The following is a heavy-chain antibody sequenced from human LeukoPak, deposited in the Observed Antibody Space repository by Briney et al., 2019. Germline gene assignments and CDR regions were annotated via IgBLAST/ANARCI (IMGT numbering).Heavy chain of an antibody. J-gene: IGHJ4*02. Sequence: GASVKVSCKASGGTFSSYAISWVRQAPGQGLEWMGGIIPIFGTANYAQKFQGRVTITTDESTSTAYMELSSLRSEDTAVYYCARTENYDSSGYLSYFDYWGQGTLVTVSS. CDR2: IIPIFGTA. CDR3: ARTENYDSSGYLSYFDY. V-gene: IGHV1-69*05. D-gene: IGHD3-22*01. CDR1: GGTFSSYA.